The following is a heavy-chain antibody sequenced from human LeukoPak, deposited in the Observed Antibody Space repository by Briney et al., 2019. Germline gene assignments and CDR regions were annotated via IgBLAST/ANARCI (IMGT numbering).Heavy chain of an antibody. Sequence: GGSLRLSCAASGFTLSSYWMHWVRQAPGKGLEWVSSVSSSSSYIYYADSVKGRFTISRDNAKNSLSLQMNSLRAEDTAVYYCARDQRATASTGSYFDYWGKGTLVTVSS. D-gene: IGHD1-1*01. CDR1: GFTLSSYW. J-gene: IGHJ4*02. V-gene: IGHV3-21*01. CDR2: VSSSSSYI. CDR3: ARDQRATASTGSYFDY.